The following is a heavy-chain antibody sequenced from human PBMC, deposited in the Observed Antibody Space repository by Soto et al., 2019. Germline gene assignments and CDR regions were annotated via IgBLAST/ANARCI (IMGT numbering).Heavy chain of an antibody. CDR1: GGSISSYY. CDR3: ARIVGATKDVLGNSFDP. D-gene: IGHD1-26*01. CDR2: IYYSGST. V-gene: IGHV4-59*01. J-gene: IGHJ5*02. Sequence: SETLSLTCTVSGGSISSYYWSWIRQPPGKGLEWIGYIYYSGSTNYNPSLKSRATISADTSKNQFSLKLSSVTAADTAVYYCARIVGATKDVLGNSFDPWGHGTLVTVSS.